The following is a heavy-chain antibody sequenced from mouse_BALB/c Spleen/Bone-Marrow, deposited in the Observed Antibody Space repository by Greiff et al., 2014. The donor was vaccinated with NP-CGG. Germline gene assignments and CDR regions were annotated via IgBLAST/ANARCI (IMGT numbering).Heavy chain of an antibody. CDR3: ARITTATGAMDY. Sequence: VHLVESGPSLVAPSQSLSITCTVSGFSLTSYGVHWVRQPPGKGLEWLGVIWADGSTNYNSALMSRLSIRKDNSKSQVFLKMNSLRTDDTAMYYCARITTATGAMDYWGQGTSVTVSS. J-gene: IGHJ4*01. D-gene: IGHD1-2*01. CDR1: GFSLTSYG. CDR2: IWADGST. V-gene: IGHV2-9*02.